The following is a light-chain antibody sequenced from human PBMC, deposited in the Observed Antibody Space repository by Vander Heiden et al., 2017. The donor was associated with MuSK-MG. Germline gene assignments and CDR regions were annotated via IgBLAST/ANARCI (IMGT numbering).Light chain of an antibody. CDR2: GAS. J-gene: IGKJ2*01. V-gene: IGKV3-15*01. CDR3: QQDNNWPQT. Sequence: EIVMTQSPASLSVSPGERATLPCRASQSVNSNLAWYQQKPFQAPRLLIYGASTRATAIPARFSGSGSGTEFTLTISSLQSEDFAVYYSQQDNNWPQTFGQWTKLEIK. CDR1: QSVNSN.